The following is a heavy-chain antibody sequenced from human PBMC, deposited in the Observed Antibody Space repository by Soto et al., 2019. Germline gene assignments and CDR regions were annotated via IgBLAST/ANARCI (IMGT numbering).Heavy chain of an antibody. D-gene: IGHD3-9*01. CDR1: GFTFSSYA. CDR2: ISGSGGST. Sequence: EVQLLESGGGLVQPGGSLRLSCAASGFTFSSYAMSWVRQAPGKGLEWVSAISGSGGSTYYADSVKGRFTISRDNSKNTLYLQMKSLRAEDTAVYSCSKEKHNYDILTGYYYYYYCMDVWGQGTTVTVSS. CDR3: SKEKHNYDILTGYYYYYYCMDV. V-gene: IGHV3-23*01. J-gene: IGHJ6*02.